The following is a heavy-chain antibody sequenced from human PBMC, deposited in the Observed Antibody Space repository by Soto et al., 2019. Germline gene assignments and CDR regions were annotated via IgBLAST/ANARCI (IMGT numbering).Heavy chain of an antibody. J-gene: IGHJ4*02. D-gene: IGHD2-21*02. V-gene: IGHV3-30*04. CDR2: VSFDGKVT. Sequence: QVQLVESGGGMAQAGTSLRLSCTGSGFTFNSLSLRWVRQGPDKGLEWVAVVSFDGKVTYYADSVKGRFTVSRDISKNTIYLQANSLRPEDTAVYYCAREPYGDSQYFDYGGQGTPVTVSS. CDR1: GFTFNSLS. CDR3: AREPYGDSQYFDY.